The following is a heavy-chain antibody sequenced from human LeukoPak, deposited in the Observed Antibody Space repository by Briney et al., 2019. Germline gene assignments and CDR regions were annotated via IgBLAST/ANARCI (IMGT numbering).Heavy chain of an antibody. V-gene: IGHV4-4*07. Sequence: SETLSLTCTVSNGSIGSYYWTWIRQPAGKGLEWIGRIHRTGSTNYNPSLTSRVIMSVDTSKNQFSLRLTSLTAADTAVYYCARHKLGLTWQQLYWFDPWGQGTLVTVSS. J-gene: IGHJ5*02. D-gene: IGHD6-13*01. CDR3: ARHKLGLTWQQLYWFDP. CDR2: IHRTGST. CDR1: NGSIGSYY.